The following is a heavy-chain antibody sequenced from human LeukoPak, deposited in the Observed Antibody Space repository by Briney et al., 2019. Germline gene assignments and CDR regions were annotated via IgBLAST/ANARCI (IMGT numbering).Heavy chain of an antibody. V-gene: IGHV4-61*01. CDR2: VFYSGST. CDR3: ASDWMSRPFYSVASGSSRCYFDL. Sequence: SETLSLTCTVSGGSVSSGSYYWSWSRQPPGRRPEWIVYVFYSGSTNYNPSLKSRVTISVGTSKNQFSLELTSVTAADTAVYYCASDWMSRPFYSVASGSSRCYFDLWGPGTLVSVSS. D-gene: IGHD3-10*01. CDR1: GGSVSSGSYY. J-gene: IGHJ2*01.